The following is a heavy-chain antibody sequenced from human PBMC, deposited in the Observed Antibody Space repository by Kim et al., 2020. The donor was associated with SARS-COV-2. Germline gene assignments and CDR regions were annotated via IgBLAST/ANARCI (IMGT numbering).Heavy chain of an antibody. CDR2: ISYDGSNK. CDR1: GFTFSSYA. V-gene: IGHV3-30*04. J-gene: IGHJ4*02. D-gene: IGHD6-13*01. CDR3: ARVVQSSSWYYFDY. Sequence: GGSLRLSCAASGFTFSSYAMHWVRQAPGKGLEWVAVISYDGSNKYYADSVKGRFTISRDNSKNTLYLQMNSLRAEDTAVYYCARVVQSSSWYYFDYWGQGTLVTVSS.